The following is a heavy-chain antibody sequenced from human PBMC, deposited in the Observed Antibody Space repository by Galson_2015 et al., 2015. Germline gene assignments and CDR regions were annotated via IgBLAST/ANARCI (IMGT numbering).Heavy chain of an antibody. CDR3: ARQVGIAAAGEHDAFDI. CDR1: GYSFTSYW. CDR2: IYPGDSDT. V-gene: IGHV5-51*01. Sequence: QSGAEVKKPGESLKISCTGSGYSFTSYWIGWVRQMPGKGLEWMGIIYPGDSDTRYSPSFQGQVTISADKSISTAYLQWSSLKASDTAMYYCARQVGIAAAGEHDAFDIWGQGTMVTVSS. D-gene: IGHD6-13*01. J-gene: IGHJ3*02.